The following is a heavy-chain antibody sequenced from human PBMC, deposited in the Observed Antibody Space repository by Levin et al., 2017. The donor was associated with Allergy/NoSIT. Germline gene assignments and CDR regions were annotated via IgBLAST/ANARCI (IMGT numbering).Heavy chain of an antibody. J-gene: IGHJ4*02. CDR2: ISSSSSYT. CDR1: GFTFSDYY. V-gene: IGHV3-11*05. D-gene: IGHD6-19*01. Sequence: GGSLRLSCAASGFTFSDYYMSWIRQAPGKGLEWVSYISSSSSYTNYADSVKGRFTISRDNAKNSLYLQMNSLRAEDTAVYYCARGYGSSGWYGVIDYWGQGTLVTVSS. CDR3: ARGYGSSGWYGVIDY.